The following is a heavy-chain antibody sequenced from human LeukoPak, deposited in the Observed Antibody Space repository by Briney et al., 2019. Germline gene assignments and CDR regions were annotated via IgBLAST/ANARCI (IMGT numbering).Heavy chain of an antibody. J-gene: IGHJ4*02. CDR3: ARPIATVTKNDY. D-gene: IGHD4-17*01. CDR1: GYNFATSW. CDR2: IYPGDYDT. Sequence: GESLKIPCQGSGYNFATSWIVWVRQMPGQGLEWMGIIYPGDYDTRYSPSFQGQVTISADKSISTAYLQWSSLKASDTARYYCARPIATVTKNDYWGQGTLVTVSS. V-gene: IGHV5-51*01.